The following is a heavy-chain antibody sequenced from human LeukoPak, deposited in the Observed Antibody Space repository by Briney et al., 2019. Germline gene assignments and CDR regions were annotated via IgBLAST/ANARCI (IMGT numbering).Heavy chain of an antibody. CDR2: ISYDGSNK. CDR1: GFTFSSYG. D-gene: IGHD3-10*01. J-gene: IGHJ4*02. Sequence: GGSLRLSCAASGFTFSSYGMHWVRQAPGKGLEWVAVISYDGSNKYYADSVKGRFTISRDNSKNTLYLQMNSLRAEDTAVYYCAKGAARVRGLYYFDYWGQGTLVTVSS. CDR3: AKGAARVRGLYYFDY. V-gene: IGHV3-30*18.